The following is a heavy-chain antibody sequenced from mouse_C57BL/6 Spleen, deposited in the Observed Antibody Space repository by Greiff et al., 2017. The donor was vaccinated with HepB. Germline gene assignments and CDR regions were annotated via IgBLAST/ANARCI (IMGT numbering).Heavy chain of an antibody. CDR3: ARSTMVTTGAFAY. V-gene: IGHV1-55*01. CDR2: IYPGSGST. Sequence: QVQLKQPGAELVKPGASVKMSCKASGYTFTSYWITWVKQRPGQGLEWIGDIYPGSGSTNYNEKFKSKATLTVDTSSSTAYMQLSSLTSEDSAVYYCARSTMVTTGAFAYWGQGTLVTVSA. J-gene: IGHJ3*01. CDR1: GYTFTSYW. D-gene: IGHD2-2*01.